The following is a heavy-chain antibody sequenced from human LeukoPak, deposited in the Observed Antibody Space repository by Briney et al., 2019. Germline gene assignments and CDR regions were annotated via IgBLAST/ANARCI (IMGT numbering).Heavy chain of an antibody. V-gene: IGHV3-9*01. CDR3: AKDTGGSGWYYFDY. D-gene: IGHD6-19*01. CDR1: GFTFDDYA. J-gene: IGHJ4*02. CDR2: ISWNSGNI. Sequence: GGSLRLSCAASGFTFDDYAMHWVRQAPGKGLEWASGISWNSGNIGYADSVKGRFTISRDNAKNSLYLQMNSLRAEDTALYYCAKDTGGSGWYYFDYWGQGTLVTVSS.